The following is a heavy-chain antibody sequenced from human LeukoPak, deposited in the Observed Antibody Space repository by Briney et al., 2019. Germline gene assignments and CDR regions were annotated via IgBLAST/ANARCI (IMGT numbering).Heavy chain of an antibody. V-gene: IGHV3-74*01. CDR3: AREGDVVDTIGSFDY. CDR2: VNNDGSGT. D-gene: IGHD5-12*01. Sequence: GGSLRLSCEASGFTFSRYWMHWVRQAPGKGLVWVSRVNNDGSGTNYADSVKGRFIISRDNARNTLYLQMSSLRAEDTAVYYCAREGDVVDTIGSFDYWGQGALVTVSS. CDR1: GFTFSRYW. J-gene: IGHJ4*02.